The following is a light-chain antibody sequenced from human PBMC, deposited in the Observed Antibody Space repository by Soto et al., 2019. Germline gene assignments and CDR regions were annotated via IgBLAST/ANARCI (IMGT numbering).Light chain of an antibody. CDR2: GNN. CDR3: AAWDDSLNGYV. CDR1: SSNIGSNT. Sequence: QSLLTQPPSASLTPGQRVTISCSGSSSNIGSNTVNWYQQLPGTAPKLLIYGNNERPSGVPDRFSGSKSGTSASLAISGLQSEDEADYYCAAWDDSLNGYVFGTGTKVTVL. V-gene: IGLV1-44*01. J-gene: IGLJ1*01.